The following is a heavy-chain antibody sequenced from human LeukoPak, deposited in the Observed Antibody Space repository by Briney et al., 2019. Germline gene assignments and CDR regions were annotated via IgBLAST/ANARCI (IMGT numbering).Heavy chain of an antibody. CDR3: TRVQDSGLFRWY. CDR2: IYGDGST. V-gene: IGHV3-66*01. CDR1: GFTVSNKY. J-gene: IGHJ4*02. D-gene: IGHD1-26*01. Sequence: PGGSLRLSCAPSGFTVSNKYMTWVRQAPGKGLEWVSVIYGDGSTFYSDSVRGRFTISRGNTKNTLYLQMNRLRAEDTAVYYCTRVQDSGLFRWYWGEGTLVTVSS.